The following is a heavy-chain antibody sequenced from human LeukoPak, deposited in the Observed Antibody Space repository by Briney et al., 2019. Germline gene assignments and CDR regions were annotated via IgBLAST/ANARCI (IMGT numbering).Heavy chain of an antibody. D-gene: IGHD3-10*01. CDR2: IYSGGST. CDR3: ARVGTRGSGNDY. CDR1: GFTVSSDS. V-gene: IGHV3-53*01. Sequence: GGSLRLSCTVSGFTVSSDSMSWVRQAPGKGLEWVSFIYSGGSTHYSDSVKGRFTISRDNSKNTLYLQMNSLRAEDTAVYYCARVGTRGSGNDYWGQGTLVTVSS. J-gene: IGHJ4*02.